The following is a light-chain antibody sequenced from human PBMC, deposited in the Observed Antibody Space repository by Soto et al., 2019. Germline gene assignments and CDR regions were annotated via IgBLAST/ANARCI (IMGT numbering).Light chain of an antibody. CDR2: NAS. J-gene: IGKJ3*01. CDR3: QQYNNCPVGFT. CDR1: QSVSSN. V-gene: IGKV3-15*01. Sequence: EIEMTQSPATLSVSPGERATLSCRASQSVSSNLAWYQQKPGQAPRLLIYNASTRAIGIPARFSGSGSGTEFNLTISILQSEDFAVYYCQQYNNCPVGFTFGPGTKVDIK.